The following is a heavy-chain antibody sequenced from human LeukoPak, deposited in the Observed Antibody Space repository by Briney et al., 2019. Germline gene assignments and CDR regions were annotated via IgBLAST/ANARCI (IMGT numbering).Heavy chain of an antibody. CDR1: GYTFTSYY. CDR3: ARGNSGYDYAFDI. V-gene: IGHV1-46*01. D-gene: IGHD5-12*01. CDR2: VNPSSGIT. Sequence: ASVKVSCKASGYTFTSYYMHWVRQAPGQGLEWMGIVNPSSGITTYAQKFQGRVTMTRDTSTSTVYMELSSLRSEDTAVYYCARGNSGYDYAFDIWGQGTMVTVSS. J-gene: IGHJ3*02.